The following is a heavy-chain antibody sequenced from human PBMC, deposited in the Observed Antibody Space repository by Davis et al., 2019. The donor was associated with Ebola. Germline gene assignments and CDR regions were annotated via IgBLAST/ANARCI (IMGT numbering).Heavy chain of an antibody. D-gene: IGHD6-6*01. V-gene: IGHV3-30*03. Sequence: GGSLRLSCAASGFTFSTYAMHWVRQAPGRGLEWVALISYDGSNKYYADSVKGRFTISRDNSKNTLYLQMNSLRAEDTAVYYCARDHGQLESAIYYYYYGMDVWGKGTTVTVSS. CDR3: ARDHGQLESAIYYYYYGMDV. J-gene: IGHJ6*04. CDR2: ISYDGSNK. CDR1: GFTFSTYA.